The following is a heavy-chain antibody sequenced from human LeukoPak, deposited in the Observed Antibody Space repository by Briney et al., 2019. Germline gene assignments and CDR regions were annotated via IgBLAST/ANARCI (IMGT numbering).Heavy chain of an antibody. CDR2: IWYDGSNK. V-gene: IGHV3-33*06. CDR3: AKARGAATYYYYYMDV. Sequence: GGSLSLSCAVSGFSFSNYGMHWVRQAPGKGLEGVVLIWYDGSNKYYADSVKGRFTISRDNSKNTLYLQMNTLRPEDTAVYYCAKARGAATYYYYYMDVWGKGTTVTVYS. J-gene: IGHJ6*03. CDR1: GFSFSNYG. D-gene: IGHD1-26*01.